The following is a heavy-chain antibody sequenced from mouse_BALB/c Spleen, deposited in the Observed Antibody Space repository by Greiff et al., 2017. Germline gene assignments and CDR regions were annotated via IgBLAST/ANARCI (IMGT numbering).Heavy chain of an antibody. CDR3: ARFGTGTGNYFDD. V-gene: IGHV1-9*01. Sequence: QVQLQQSGAELMKPGASVKISCKATGYTFSSYWIEWVKQRPGHGLEWIGEVLPGSGSTNYNEKFKGKATFTADTSSNTAYMQLSSLTSEDSAVYYCARFGTGTGNYFDDWGQGTTLTVSS. D-gene: IGHD4-1*01. J-gene: IGHJ2*01. CDR2: VLPGSGST. CDR1: GYTFSSYW.